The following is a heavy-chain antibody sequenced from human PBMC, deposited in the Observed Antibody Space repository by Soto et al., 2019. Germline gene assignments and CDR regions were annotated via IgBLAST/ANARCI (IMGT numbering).Heavy chain of an antibody. CDR2: ISGSGGST. CDR3: AKKVNSGPGSQYFDY. Sequence: GGSLRLSCAASGFTFSSYAMSWVRQAPGKGLEWVSAISGSGGSTYYADSVKGRFTISRDNSKNTLFLQMNSLRAEDTAIYYCAKKVNSGPGSQYFDYWGQGTLVTVS. J-gene: IGHJ4*02. V-gene: IGHV3-23*01. CDR1: GFTFSSYA. D-gene: IGHD3-10*01.